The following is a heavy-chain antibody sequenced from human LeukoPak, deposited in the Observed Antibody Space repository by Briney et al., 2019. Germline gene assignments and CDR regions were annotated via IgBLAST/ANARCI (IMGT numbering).Heavy chain of an antibody. V-gene: IGHV4-61*02. CDR2: IKSSNT. Sequence: SETLSLTCTVSGGSISSDRFYWTWVRQPAGKGLEWVGRIKSSNTNYNPSLKSRVSVSLDTSTNQFSLKLSSLTAADTAVYYCARVPDWTYVPDYWGQGTLVTVSS. D-gene: IGHD3-16*01. CDR3: ARVPDWTYVPDY. J-gene: IGHJ4*02. CDR1: GGSISSDRFY.